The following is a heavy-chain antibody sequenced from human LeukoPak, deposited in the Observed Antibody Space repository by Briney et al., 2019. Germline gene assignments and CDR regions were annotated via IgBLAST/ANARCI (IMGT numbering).Heavy chain of an antibody. CDR3: ACSYEEYYYDSSGYFTGPRNFQH. D-gene: IGHD3-22*01. Sequence: PSETLSLTCTVSGGSISSSSYYWGWIRQPPGKGLEWIGSIYYSGSTYYNPSLKSRVTVSVDTSKNQFSLKLSSVTAADTAVYYCACSYEEYYYDSSGYFTGPRNFQHWGQGTLVTVSS. CDR2: IYYSGST. J-gene: IGHJ1*01. CDR1: GGSISSSSYY. V-gene: IGHV4-39*07.